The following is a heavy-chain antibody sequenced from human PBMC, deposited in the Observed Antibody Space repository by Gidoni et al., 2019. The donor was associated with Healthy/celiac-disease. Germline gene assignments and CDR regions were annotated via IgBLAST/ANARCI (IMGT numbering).Heavy chain of an antibody. J-gene: IGHJ5*02. V-gene: IGHV4-31*03. CDR1: GGSISSGGYY. CDR3: ARDTSEVAAAGT. Sequence: QVQLQESGPGLVKPSKTLSLTCTVSGGSISSGGYYWSWIRQHPGKGLEWIGYSYYRGSTYYNPSLKSRVTISVDTSKNKFSLKLSSVTAADTAVYYCARDTSEVAAAGTWGQGTLVTVSS. CDR2: SYYRGST. D-gene: IGHD6-13*01.